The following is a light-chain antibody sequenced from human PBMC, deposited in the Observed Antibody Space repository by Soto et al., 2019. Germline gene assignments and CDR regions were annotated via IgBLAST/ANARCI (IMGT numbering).Light chain of an antibody. CDR3: QQSYSDPLT. J-gene: IGKJ2*01. CDR1: QNIRTY. Sequence: DIQMTQSPSSLSASVGDRVTITCRASQNIRTYLNWYQQRPGKAPKFLIYAASSFQDGVPSRFSASESATAFTLTISSLQPEDSATYYCQQSYSDPLTFGQGTKLEIK. V-gene: IGKV1-39*01. CDR2: AAS.